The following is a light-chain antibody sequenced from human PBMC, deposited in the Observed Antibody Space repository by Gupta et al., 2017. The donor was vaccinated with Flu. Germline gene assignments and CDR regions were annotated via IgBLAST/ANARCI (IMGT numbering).Light chain of an antibody. CDR2: GAS. V-gene: IGKV3-20*01. CDR3: HQYVSSPG. Sequence: EIVLTQSPGTLSLSPGERATLSCRASQTVSSPYLAWYQGKPGQAPRLLIYGASNRAIGSPDRFGGSGSVTDFTLTISRLEHEDFAVYYCHQYVSSPGFGQGTKVEIK. J-gene: IGKJ1*01. CDR1: QTVSSPY.